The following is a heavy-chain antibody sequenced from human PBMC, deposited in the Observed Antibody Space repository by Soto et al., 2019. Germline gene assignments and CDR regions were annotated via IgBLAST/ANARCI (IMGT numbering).Heavy chain of an antibody. CDR1: GGSLKSGGYY. D-gene: IGHD2-21*02. Sequence: SETLSLTCTVSGGSLKSGGYYWSWIRQHPGRGLEWIGYIYYTGRTYYNPSLESRVTFSVDTSKNQFSLKLSSVTAADTAVYYCARDVTPNHNCFALWGHVTLVSVS. CDR3: ARDVTPNHNCFAL. J-gene: IGHJ5*02. V-gene: IGHV4-31*02. CDR2: IYYTGRT.